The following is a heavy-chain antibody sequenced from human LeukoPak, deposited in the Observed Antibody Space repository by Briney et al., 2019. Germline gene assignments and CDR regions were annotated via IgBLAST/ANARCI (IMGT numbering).Heavy chain of an antibody. V-gene: IGHV1-2*07. CDR1: GYSFTGYY. J-gene: IGHJ3*02. CDR3: ARDFYINDSGAFDI. CDR2: VNPNSGGT. Sequence: ASVKVSCRTSGYSFTGYYIHWVRQAPGQGLEWMGWVNPNSGGTNYAHKFQGRVTMTRDTSIRTVYMELSSLRSDDTAVYYCARDFYINDSGAFDIWGQGTLVTVSS. D-gene: IGHD4-11*01.